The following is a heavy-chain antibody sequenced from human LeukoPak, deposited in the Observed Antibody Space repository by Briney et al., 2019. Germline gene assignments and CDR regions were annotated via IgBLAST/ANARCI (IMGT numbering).Heavy chain of an antibody. Sequence: SETLSLTCAVSGYSISSGYYWGWIRQPPGKGLEWIGSIYHSGSTYYNPSLKSRVTISVDTSKNQFSLKLSSVTAADTAVYYCARTTSNGYCYYMDVWGKGTTVTVSS. CDR3: ARTTSNGYCYYMDV. V-gene: IGHV4-38-2*01. CDR1: GYSISSGYY. D-gene: IGHD2-8*01. CDR2: IYHSGST. J-gene: IGHJ6*03.